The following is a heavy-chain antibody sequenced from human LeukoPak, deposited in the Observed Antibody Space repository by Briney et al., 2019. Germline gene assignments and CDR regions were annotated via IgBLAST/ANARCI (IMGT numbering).Heavy chain of an antibody. D-gene: IGHD2-2*01. CDR3: AKDALGIVVVPAASIDY. Sequence: GGSLRLSCAASGFTFSSYGTHWVRQAPGKGLEWVAFIRYDGSNKYYADSVKGRFTISRDNSKNTLYLQMNSLRAEDTAVYYCAKDALGIVVVPAASIDYWGQGTLVTVSS. J-gene: IGHJ4*02. CDR2: IRYDGSNK. CDR1: GFTFSSYG. V-gene: IGHV3-30*02.